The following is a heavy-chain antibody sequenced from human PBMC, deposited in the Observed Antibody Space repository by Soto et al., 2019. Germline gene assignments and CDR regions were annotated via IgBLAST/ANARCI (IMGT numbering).Heavy chain of an antibody. D-gene: IGHD6-6*01. CDR3: ARAPLHYSSSRPNWFDP. CDR1: GGTFSSYA. J-gene: IGHJ5*02. V-gene: IGHV1-69*13. Sequence: ASVKVSCKASGGTFSSYAISWVRQAPGQGLEWMGGIIPIFGTANYAQKFQGRVTITADESTSTAYMELSSLRSEDTAVYYCARAPLHYSSSRPNWFDPWGQGTLVTVSS. CDR2: IIPIFGTA.